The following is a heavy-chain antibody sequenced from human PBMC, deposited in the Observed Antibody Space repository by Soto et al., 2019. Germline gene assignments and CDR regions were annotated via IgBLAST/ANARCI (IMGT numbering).Heavy chain of an antibody. V-gene: IGHV4-59*01. D-gene: IGHD3-3*01. Sequence: LSLTCTVSGGSISSYYWSWIRQPPGEGLEWIGYIYYSGSTNYNPSLKSRVTISVDTSKNQFSLKLSSVTAADTAVYYCARTKITIFGVYYYYYGMDVWGQGTTVTVSS. J-gene: IGHJ6*02. CDR1: GGSISSYY. CDR2: IYYSGST. CDR3: ARTKITIFGVYYYYYGMDV.